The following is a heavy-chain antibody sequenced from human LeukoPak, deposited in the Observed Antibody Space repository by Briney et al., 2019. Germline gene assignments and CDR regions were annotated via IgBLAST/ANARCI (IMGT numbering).Heavy chain of an antibody. Sequence: PSETLSLTCYLYGGSFSGYYWSWIRQSPGKGLEWIGEINQIGSTNYIPSLKSRLTISIDTSNNQFSLNLTSVTAADTGVYYCARIRRPLRGCFDHWGQGTLVT. CDR3: ARIRRPLRGCFDH. CDR2: INQIGST. J-gene: IGHJ4*02. D-gene: IGHD3-16*01. CDR1: GGSFSGYY. V-gene: IGHV4-34*01.